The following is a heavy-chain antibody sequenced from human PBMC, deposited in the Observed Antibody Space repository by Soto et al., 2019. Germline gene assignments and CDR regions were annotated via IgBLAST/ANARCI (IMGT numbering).Heavy chain of an antibody. J-gene: IGHJ4*02. CDR3: ARETIADSF. Sequence: EVQLVEPGGGLVQPGGSLRLSCAASGFTFSHYLMVWVRQAREQGPEWVATIKQDGSEKYYVDSVKGRFTISRDNTKNSLYLPMNTLIAEDAALYYCARETIADSFWGQGTLVTVSS. D-gene: IGHD2-21*01. CDR2: IKQDGSEK. V-gene: IGHV3-7*01. CDR1: GFTFSHYL.